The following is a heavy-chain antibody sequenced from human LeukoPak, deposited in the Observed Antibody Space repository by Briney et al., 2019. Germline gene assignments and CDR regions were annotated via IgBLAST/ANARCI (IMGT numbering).Heavy chain of an antibody. J-gene: IGHJ4*02. CDR2: IWYDGSNK. Sequence: SGGSLRLSCAASGFTFSTYGIHWVRQAPGKGLEWVAVIWYDGSNKYYADSVKGRFTISRDNSKNTLYLQMNSLRAEDTAVYYCARDCTNGVCYGTDFDYWGQGTLVTVSS. CDR3: ARDCTNGVCYGTDFDY. CDR1: GFTFSTYG. V-gene: IGHV3-33*08. D-gene: IGHD2-8*01.